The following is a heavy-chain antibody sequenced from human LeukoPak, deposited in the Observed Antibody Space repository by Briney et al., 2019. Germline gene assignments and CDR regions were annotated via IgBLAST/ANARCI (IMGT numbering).Heavy chain of an antibody. CDR3: ARGRRGSSSWYGVDY. Sequence: ASVKVSCKASGGTFSSYAISWVRQAPGQGLEWMGGIIPIFGTANYAQKFQGRVTITTDESTSTAYMELSGLRSEDTAVYYCARGRRGSSSWYGVDYWGQGTLVTVSS. J-gene: IGHJ4*02. D-gene: IGHD6-13*01. V-gene: IGHV1-69*05. CDR1: GGTFSSYA. CDR2: IIPIFGTA.